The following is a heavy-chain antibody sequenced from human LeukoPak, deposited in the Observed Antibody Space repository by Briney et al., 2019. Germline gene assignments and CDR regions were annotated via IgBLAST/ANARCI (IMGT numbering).Heavy chain of an antibody. CDR2: MNPNSGNT. J-gene: IGHJ6*03. V-gene: IGHV1-8*03. Sequence: ASVKVSCKASGYTFTSYDINWVRQATGQGLEWMGWMNPNSGNTGYAQKFQGRVTITRNTSISTAYMELSSLRSEDTAVYYCARAPGRARYYYYYMDVWGKGTTVTVSS. D-gene: IGHD4/OR15-4a*01. CDR1: GYTFTSYD. CDR3: ARAPGRARYYYYYMDV.